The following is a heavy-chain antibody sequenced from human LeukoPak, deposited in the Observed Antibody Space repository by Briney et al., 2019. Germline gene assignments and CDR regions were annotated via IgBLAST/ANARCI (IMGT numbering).Heavy chain of an antibody. J-gene: IGHJ6*02. CDR1: GFTFSSYW. V-gene: IGHV3-74*01. CDR3: ARDIAVAGTRVFGMDV. D-gene: IGHD6-19*01. CDR2: INSDGSST. Sequence: GGSLRLSCAASGFTFSSYWMHWVRQAPGKGLVWVSRINSDGSSTSYADSVKGRFTISRDNAKNTLYLQMNSLRAEDTAVYYCARDIAVAGTRVFGMDVWGQGTTVTVSS.